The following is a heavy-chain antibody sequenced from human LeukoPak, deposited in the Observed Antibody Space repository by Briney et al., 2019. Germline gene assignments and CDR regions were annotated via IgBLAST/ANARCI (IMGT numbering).Heavy chain of an antibody. CDR2: ISYDGSNK. J-gene: IGHJ4*02. D-gene: IGHD2-2*01. CDR3: AKDHVRFPPYQLLSH. Sequence: GRSLRLSCAASGFTFSSYGMHWVRQAPGKGLEWVAVISYDGSNKYYADSVKGRFTISRDNSKNTLYLQMNNLRAEDTAVYYCAKDHVRFPPYQLLSHWGQGTLVTVSS. CDR1: GFTFSSYG. V-gene: IGHV3-30*18.